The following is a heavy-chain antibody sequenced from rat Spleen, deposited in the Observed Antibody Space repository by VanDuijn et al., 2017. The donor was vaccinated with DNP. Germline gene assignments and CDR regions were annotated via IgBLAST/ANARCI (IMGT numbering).Heavy chain of an antibody. V-gene: IGHV3-1*01. D-gene: IGHD1-5*01. CDR3: ARWNIGTSTLDY. J-gene: IGHJ2*01. Sequence: EVQLQESXXGLVKPXXXLSXXXSVXXYSXXXNFXXXIRKLPGNKMVYIGHISYSGGTHYNPSLKSRISITRDTSKNQFFLQLNSVTTEDTATYYCARWNIGTSTLDYWGQGVMVTVSS. CDR1: XYSXXXNF. CDR2: ISYSGGT.